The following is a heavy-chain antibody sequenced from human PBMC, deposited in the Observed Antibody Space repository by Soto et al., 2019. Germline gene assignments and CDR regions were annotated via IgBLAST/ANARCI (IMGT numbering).Heavy chain of an antibody. J-gene: IGHJ4*02. CDR1: GYSFTSYW. Sequence: GDSLKTSFKGSGYSFTSYWIAWVRQMPGKGLECMGIIYPGDSDTRYSPSFEGQVTISADKSINTAYLQWSSLRAEDTAVYYCAKLGVIGEFLSYWGQGTLVTVSS. D-gene: IGHD3-16*01. CDR3: AKLGVIGEFLSY. CDR2: IYPGDSDT. V-gene: IGHV5-51*01.